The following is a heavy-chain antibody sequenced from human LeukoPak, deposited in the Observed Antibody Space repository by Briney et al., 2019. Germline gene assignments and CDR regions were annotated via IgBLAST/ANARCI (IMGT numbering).Heavy chain of an antibody. D-gene: IGHD3-22*01. V-gene: IGHV4-31*03. CDR1: GGSISSGGYY. CDR2: IYYSGST. Sequence: PSETLSLTCTVSGGSISSGGYYWSWIRQHPGKGLEWIGYIYYSGSTYYNPSLKSRVTISVDTSKNQFSLKLSSVTAADTAVYYCARVWIYDSSGQRAFDIWGQGTMVTVSS. CDR3: ARVWIYDSSGQRAFDI. J-gene: IGHJ3*02.